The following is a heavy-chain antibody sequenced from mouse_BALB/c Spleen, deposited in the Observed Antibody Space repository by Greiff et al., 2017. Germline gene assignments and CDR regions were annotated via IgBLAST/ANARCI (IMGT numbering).Heavy chain of an antibody. D-gene: IGHD1-1*01. CDR3: ARGTTVDYAMDY. CDR2: IDPENGNT. Sequence: EVKLQESGAELVRPGALVKLSCKASGFNIKDYYMHWVKQRPEQGLEWIGWIDPENGNTIYDPKFQGKASITADTSSNTAYLQLSSLTSEDTAVYYCARGTTVDYAMDYWGQGTSVTVSS. V-gene: IGHV14-1*02. J-gene: IGHJ4*01. CDR1: GFNIKDYY.